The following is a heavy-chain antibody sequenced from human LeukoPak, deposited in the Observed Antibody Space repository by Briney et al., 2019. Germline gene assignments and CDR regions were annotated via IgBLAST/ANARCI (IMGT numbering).Heavy chain of an antibody. D-gene: IGHD5-18*01. CDR3: ARRGYSYGYGMDV. V-gene: IGHV3-9*01. CDR1: GFTFDDYA. CDR2: ISWNSGSI. Sequence: GGSLRLSCAASGFTFDDYAMHWVRQAPGKGLEWVSGISWNSGSIGYADSVKGRFTISRDNAKNSLYLQMNSLRAEDTALYYCARRGYSYGYGMDVWGQGTTVTVSS. J-gene: IGHJ6*02.